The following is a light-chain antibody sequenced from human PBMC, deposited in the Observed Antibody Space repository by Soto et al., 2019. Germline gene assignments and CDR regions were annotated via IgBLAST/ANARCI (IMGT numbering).Light chain of an antibody. J-gene: IGKJ2*01. CDR1: QTFGSTY. Sequence: ESVLTQSQGTLSLSPGERVTVSCRASQTFGSTYLAWYQQRPGQSPRLLIYGASRRASGIPDRFRGSGSGTDFTLTISRLEPEDFAVYYCQQFGTSPLYTFGQGTKLEIK. V-gene: IGKV3-20*01. CDR3: QQFGTSPLYT. CDR2: GAS.